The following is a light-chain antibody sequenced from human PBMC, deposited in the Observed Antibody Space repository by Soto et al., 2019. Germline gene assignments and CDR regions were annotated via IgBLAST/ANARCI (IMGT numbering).Light chain of an antibody. Sequence: DIQMTQSPSTLSASVGDRVTITCRASQSISSWLAWYQQKPGKAPKLLIYKASSLESGVPSRFSGSGSGTEFTLTISSLQPDDFATYYCQQYNSPPLTFGQGTRWIS. CDR3: QQYNSPPLT. CDR1: QSISSW. CDR2: KAS. J-gene: IGKJ1*01. V-gene: IGKV1-5*03.